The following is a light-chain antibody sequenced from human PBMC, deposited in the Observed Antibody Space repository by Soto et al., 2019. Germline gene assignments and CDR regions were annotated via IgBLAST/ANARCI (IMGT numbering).Light chain of an antibody. V-gene: IGLV4-60*03. CDR1: SGHSSYI. CDR2: LEGSGSY. CDR3: ETWDSNTRV. J-gene: IGLJ3*02. Sequence: QSVLTQSSSASASLGSSVKLTCTLSSGHSSYIIAWHQQQPGKATRYLMKLEGSGSYNKGSGVPDLFSGSSSGADRYLTIAHLQAEDAADYYCETWDSNTRVFGGGTKLTVL.